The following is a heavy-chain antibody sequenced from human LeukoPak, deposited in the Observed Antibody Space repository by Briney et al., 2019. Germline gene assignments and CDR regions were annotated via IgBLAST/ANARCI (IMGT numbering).Heavy chain of an antibody. Sequence: LETLSLTCTVSGYPLSRGYYRGWVRHPPGTGLEWIGSIYHSGSTYYNPSLKSRVTISVDTSKNQFSLKLSSVTAADTAVYYCARRYKGYCSSTSCDYFDFWGQGTLVTVSS. CDR2: IYHSGST. J-gene: IGHJ4*02. CDR1: GYPLSRGYY. CDR3: ARRYKGYCSSTSCDYFDF. D-gene: IGHD2-2*01. V-gene: IGHV4-38-2*02.